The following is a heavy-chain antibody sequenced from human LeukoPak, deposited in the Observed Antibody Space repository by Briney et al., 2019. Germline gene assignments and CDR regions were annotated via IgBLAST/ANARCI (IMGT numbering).Heavy chain of an antibody. D-gene: IGHD3-10*01. V-gene: IGHV4-34*01. Sequence: PSETLSLTCAVYGGSFSGYYWSWIRQPPGKGLEWIGEINHSGSTNYNPSLKSRVTISVDTSKNQFSLKLSSVTAADTAVYYCARRPITMVRGVPRRNWFDPWGQGTLVTVSS. CDR3: ARRPITMVRGVPRRNWFDP. CDR2: INHSGST. CDR1: GGSFSGYY. J-gene: IGHJ5*02.